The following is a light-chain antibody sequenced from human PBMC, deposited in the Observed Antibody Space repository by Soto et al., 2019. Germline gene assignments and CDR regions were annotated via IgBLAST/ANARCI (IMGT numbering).Light chain of an antibody. V-gene: IGKV1-9*01. CDR1: QGISSY. Sequence: DIQLTQSPSFLSASVGDRVTITCRALQGISSYLAWYQQKPGQDPKRLIYAASTLQSGVPSRFSGSGSGTEFHLKISGLQPEDFATSDCQQLNSYPPIPCGQGPRLEIK. CDR3: QQLNSYPPIP. J-gene: IGKJ5*01. CDR2: AAS.